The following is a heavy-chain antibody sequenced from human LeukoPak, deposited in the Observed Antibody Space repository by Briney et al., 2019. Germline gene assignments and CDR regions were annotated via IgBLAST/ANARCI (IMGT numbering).Heavy chain of an antibody. J-gene: IGHJ6*03. CDR1: GGYIGSYY. Sequence: SETLSLTCTVSGGYIGSYYWSWIRQPPGKGLEWIGNIYYSGSTNYNPSLKSRVTISVDTSKNQFSLKLSSVTAADTAVYYCTRGSIAYYYMDVWGKGTTVTISS. CDR3: TRGSIAYYYMDV. V-gene: IGHV4-59*01. D-gene: IGHD3-22*01. CDR2: IYYSGST.